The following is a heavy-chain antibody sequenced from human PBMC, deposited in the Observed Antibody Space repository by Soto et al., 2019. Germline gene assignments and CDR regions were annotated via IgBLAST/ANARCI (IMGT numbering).Heavy chain of an antibody. D-gene: IGHD3-10*01. CDR3: ARQRYYGSGSRFYGMDV. J-gene: IGHJ6*02. Sequence: GESLKISCKGSGYSFTSYWISWVRQMPGKGLEWMGRIDPSDSYTNYSPSFQGHVTISADKSISTAYLRWSSLKASDTAMYYCARQRYYGSGSRFYGMDVWGQGTTVTV. CDR1: GYSFTSYW. V-gene: IGHV5-10-1*01. CDR2: IDPSDSYT.